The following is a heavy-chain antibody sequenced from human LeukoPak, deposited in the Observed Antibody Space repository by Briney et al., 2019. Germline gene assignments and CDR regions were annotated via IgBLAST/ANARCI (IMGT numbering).Heavy chain of an antibody. CDR2: IYYSGST. CDR3: ATDSSGYLGAFDI. Sequence: SETLSLACTVSGGSISSYYWSWIRQPPGKGLEWIGYIYYSGSTNYNPSLKSRVTISVDRSKNQFSLKLSSVTAADTAVYYCATDSSGYLGAFDIWGQGTMVTVSS. V-gene: IGHV4-59*12. CDR1: GGSISSYY. D-gene: IGHD3-22*01. J-gene: IGHJ3*02.